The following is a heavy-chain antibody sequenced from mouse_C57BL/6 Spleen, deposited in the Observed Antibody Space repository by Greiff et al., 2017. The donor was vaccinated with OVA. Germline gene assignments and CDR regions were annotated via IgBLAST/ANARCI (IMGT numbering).Heavy chain of an antibody. CDR2: IDPENGDT. D-gene: IGHD1-1*01. Sequence: EVQLQQSGAELVRPGASVKLSCTASGFNIKDDYMHWVKQRPEQGLEWIGWIDPENGDTEYASKFQGKATITADTSSNTAYLQLSSLTSEDTAVYYCTTDYYGSRYYFDYWGQGTTLPVSS. CDR1: GFNIKDDY. J-gene: IGHJ2*01. CDR3: TTDYYGSRYYFDY. V-gene: IGHV14-4*01.